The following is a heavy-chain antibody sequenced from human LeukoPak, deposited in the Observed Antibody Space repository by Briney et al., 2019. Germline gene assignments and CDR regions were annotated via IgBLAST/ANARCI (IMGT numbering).Heavy chain of an antibody. Sequence: GGSLRLSCAASGFTFSSYGMHWVRQAPGKGLEWVANIKQDGSEKYYVNSVKGRFTISRDNAKNSLYLQMNSLRAEDTAIYFCARDDDWNYEDSWGQGTLVTVSS. D-gene: IGHD1-7*01. CDR1: GFTFSSYG. J-gene: IGHJ4*02. V-gene: IGHV3-7*01. CDR3: ARDDDWNYEDS. CDR2: IKQDGSEK.